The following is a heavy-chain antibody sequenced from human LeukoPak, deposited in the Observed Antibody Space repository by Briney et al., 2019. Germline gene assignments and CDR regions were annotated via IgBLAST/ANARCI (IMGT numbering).Heavy chain of an antibody. D-gene: IGHD5-18*01. V-gene: IGHV3-43*02. J-gene: IGHJ4*02. CDR1: GFTFDDYA. CDR2: ISGDGGRT. Sequence: EPGGSLRLSCAASGFTFDDYAMHWVRQSPGKGLEWVSLISGDGGRTYYADSVKGRFTISRDNRRNSLYLQMNSLTTEDSALYYCAKGLGFSYGVGFDYWGQGTLVTVSS. CDR3: AKGLGFSYGVGFDY.